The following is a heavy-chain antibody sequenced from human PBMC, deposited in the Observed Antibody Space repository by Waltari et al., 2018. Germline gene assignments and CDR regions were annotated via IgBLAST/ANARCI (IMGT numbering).Heavy chain of an antibody. CDR2: IKQDENAR. CDR1: GFTLGGYW. CDR3: ARGGGDYDILTGYFDS. J-gene: IGHJ4*02. D-gene: IGHD3-9*01. Sequence: EVQLLESGGGLVQPGGSLRVSCAASGFTLGGYWRGWVRQAPGKGLEWVANIKQDENARYYLESVRGRFTISRDNAKNSLYLQMNSLKVEDTAVYYCARGGGDYDILTGYFDSWGQGTLVTVSS. V-gene: IGHV3-7*01.